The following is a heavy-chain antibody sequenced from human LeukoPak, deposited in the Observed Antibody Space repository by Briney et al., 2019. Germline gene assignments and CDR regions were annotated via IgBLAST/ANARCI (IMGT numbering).Heavy chain of an antibody. CDR3: ARRDCSSTSCPFDI. D-gene: IGHD2-2*01. V-gene: IGHV5-51*01. CDR1: EYSFTTYW. J-gene: IGHJ3*02. Sequence: GESLKISCKGSEYSFTTYWIGWVRQMPGKGLEWMGIIYPGDSDTRYSPSFQGQVTISADKSISTAYLQWSSLKASDTAIYYCARRDCSSTSCPFDIWGQGTIVTVSS. CDR2: IYPGDSDT.